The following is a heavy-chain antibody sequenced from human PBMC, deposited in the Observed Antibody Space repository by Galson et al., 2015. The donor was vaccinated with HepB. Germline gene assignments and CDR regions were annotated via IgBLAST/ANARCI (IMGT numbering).Heavy chain of an antibody. J-gene: IGHJ5*02. V-gene: IGHV1-69*13. Sequence: SVKVSCKASGGTFSSYAISWVRQAPGQGLEWMGGIIPIFGTAYYAQKFQGRVTITADESTSTAYMELSSLRSEDTAVYYCARGRRGPTFFGVVIGWFDPCGQGTLVTV. CDR3: ARGRRGPTFFGVVIGWFDP. D-gene: IGHD3-3*01. CDR2: IIPIFGTA. CDR1: GGTFSSYA.